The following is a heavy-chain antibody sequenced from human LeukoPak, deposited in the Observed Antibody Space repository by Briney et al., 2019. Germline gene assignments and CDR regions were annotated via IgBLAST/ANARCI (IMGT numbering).Heavy chain of an antibody. J-gene: IGHJ4*02. V-gene: IGHV3-7*01. CDR2: IKKDGIEK. CDR1: GFTLSSDW. D-gene: IGHD2-2*01. Sequence: GGSLRLSCVVSGFTLSSDWMSWVRRAPGKGLEWVANIKKDGIEKYYVESVKGRFTISRDNAKNSLYLQMNSLRAEDTAVYYCARGRYSSRSGGYYFDIWGQGTLVTVSS. CDR3: ARGRYSSRSGGYYFDI.